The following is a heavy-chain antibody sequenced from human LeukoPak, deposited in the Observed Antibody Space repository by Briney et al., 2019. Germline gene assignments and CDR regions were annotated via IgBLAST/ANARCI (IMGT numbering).Heavy chain of an antibody. Sequence: GASMKVSCKASGYTFSGYFMHWVRQAPGQGLEWMGWINPNGGTTYAQKFQGRVTMTRDTSFSAAYMELRRLRSDDTAVYYCARVPSIVLVDAIPDLFDHWGQGTLLTVSS. CDR1: GYTFSGYF. V-gene: IGHV1-2*02. J-gene: IGHJ4*02. CDR3: ARVPSIVLVDAIPDLFDH. CDR2: INPNGGT. D-gene: IGHD2-8*01.